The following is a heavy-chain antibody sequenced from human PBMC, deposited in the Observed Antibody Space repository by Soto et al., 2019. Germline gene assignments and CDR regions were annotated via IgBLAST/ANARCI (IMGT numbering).Heavy chain of an antibody. CDR1: GGSISSGGYY. Sequence: SETLSLTCAVSGGSISSGGYYWSWIRQPPGKGLEWIGYIYHSGSTYYNPSLKSRVTISVDRSKNQFSLKLSSVAAADTAAYYCARAGGVRGSVNFDYWGQGTLVTVS. D-gene: IGHD3-10*01. CDR3: ARAGGVRGSVNFDY. J-gene: IGHJ4*02. V-gene: IGHV4-30-2*01. CDR2: IYHSGST.